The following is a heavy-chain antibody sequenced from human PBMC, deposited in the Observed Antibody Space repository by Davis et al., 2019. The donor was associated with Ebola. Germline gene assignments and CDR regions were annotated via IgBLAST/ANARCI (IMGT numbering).Heavy chain of an antibody. J-gene: IGHJ4*02. CDR1: GFTFRSYA. V-gene: IGHV3-21*05. CDR3: AREPGTTIDY. Sequence: GGSLRLSCAASGFTFRSYAMSWVRQAPGKGLEWVSYISSSSSYTNYADSVKGRFTISRDNAKNSLYLQMNSLRAEDTAVYYCAREPGTTIDYWGQGTLVTVSS. D-gene: IGHD1-26*01. CDR2: ISSSSSYT.